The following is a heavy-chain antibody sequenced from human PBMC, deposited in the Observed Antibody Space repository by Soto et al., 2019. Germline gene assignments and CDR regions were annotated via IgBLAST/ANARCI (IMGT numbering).Heavy chain of an antibody. V-gene: IGHV3-23*01. Sequence: GGSLRLSCAASGFTFNSYSITWVRQAPGTGLEWVSGISGSGSRIYYADSVKGRFTISRDNSENTLYLQMNSLRVEDTAVYYCATSLTTSLYYYYGMDVWGQGTMVTVSS. D-gene: IGHD4-17*01. CDR2: ISGSGSRI. CDR1: GFTFNSYS. CDR3: ATSLTTSLYYYYGMDV. J-gene: IGHJ6*02.